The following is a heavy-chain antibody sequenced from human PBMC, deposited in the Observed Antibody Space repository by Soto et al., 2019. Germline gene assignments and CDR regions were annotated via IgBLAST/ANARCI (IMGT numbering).Heavy chain of an antibody. V-gene: IGHV2-5*02. Sequence: SGPTLVNPTQTLTLTCTFSGFSLSTGGVGVGWIRQPPGKALEWLALIYWDDDKRYSPSLKSRLTITKDTSKNQVVLIMTNRAPVDTATYYCANRAPPPDLEGQFYPSYYYYGLAVWAQGTTVTVSS. D-gene: IGHD1-1*01. CDR3: ANRAPPPDLEGQFYPSYYYYGLAV. J-gene: IGHJ6*02. CDR1: GFSLSTGGVG. CDR2: IYWDDDK.